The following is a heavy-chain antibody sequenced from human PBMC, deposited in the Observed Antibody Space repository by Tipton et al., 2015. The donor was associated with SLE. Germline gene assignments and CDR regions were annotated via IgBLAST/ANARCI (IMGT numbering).Heavy chain of an antibody. CDR2: LRNKASGGTP. CDR1: GLTSGDFA. V-gene: IGHV3-49*04. CDR3: TTTPTLVPAGRGDF. D-gene: IGHD2-2*01. J-gene: IGHJ1*01. Sequence: RSLRLSCIASGLTSGDFAMSWVRQAPGKGLEWVGYLRNKASGGTPEYAASVKGRFTISRDDSKNIAYLQMNSLKTEDTAVYYCTTTPTLVPAGRGDFWGQGTLVTVSS.